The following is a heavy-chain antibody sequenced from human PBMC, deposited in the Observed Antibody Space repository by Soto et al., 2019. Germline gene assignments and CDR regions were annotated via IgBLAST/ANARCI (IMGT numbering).Heavy chain of an antibody. CDR3: XXXXXXXXXXGYGXDV. CDR1: GFTFSSYA. Sequence: EVQLLESGGGLVQPGGSLRLSCAASGFTFSSYAMSWVRQAPGKGXXXXTAISGSGGSTYYADSVKGRFTISRDNSKNXXXXXXXXXXXXXXXXXXXXXXXXXXXXXGYGXDVWGQGTTVTVSS. CDR2: ISGSGGST. V-gene: IGHV3-23*01. J-gene: IGHJ6*02.